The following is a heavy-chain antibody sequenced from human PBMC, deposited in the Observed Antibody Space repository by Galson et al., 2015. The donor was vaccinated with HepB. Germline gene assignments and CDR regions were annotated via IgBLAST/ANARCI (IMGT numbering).Heavy chain of an antibody. J-gene: IGHJ4*02. CDR3: ARDGGSWPRVPFDY. Sequence: AISGDSVSSNSAAWNWIRQSPSRGLEWLGRTYYRSKWYNDYAVSVKSRITINPDTSKNQFSLQLNSVTPEDTAVYYCARDGGSWPRVPFDYWGQGTLVTVSS. CDR2: TYYRSKWYN. CDR1: GDSVSSNSAA. D-gene: IGHD6-13*01. V-gene: IGHV6-1*01.